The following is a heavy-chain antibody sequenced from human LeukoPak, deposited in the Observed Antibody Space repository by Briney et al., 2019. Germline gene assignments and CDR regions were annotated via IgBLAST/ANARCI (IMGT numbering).Heavy chain of an antibody. V-gene: IGHV4-59*01. D-gene: IGHD3-22*01. J-gene: IGHJ4*02. Sequence: SSETLSLTCTVSGGSISSYYWSWIRQPPGKGQEWIGYIYYSGSTNYSPSLRSRVTISVDTSKNEFSLKLRSVTAADTAEYYCARVTGYMIEDYFDYWGQGTLVTVSS. CDR2: IYYSGST. CDR1: GGSISSYY. CDR3: ARVTGYMIEDYFDY.